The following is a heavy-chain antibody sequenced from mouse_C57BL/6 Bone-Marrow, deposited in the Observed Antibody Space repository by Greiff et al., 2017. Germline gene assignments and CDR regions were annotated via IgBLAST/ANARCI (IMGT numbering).Heavy chain of an antibody. J-gene: IGHJ2*01. CDR1: GYTFTSYW. Sequence: QVQLQQPGAELVKPGASVKMSCKASGYTFTSYWITWVKQRPGQGLEWIGDISPGSGSTNYNEKFKSKATLTVDTSSSTAYMQLSSLTSEDSAVYYCARGKIGGVREGYWGQGTTLTVSS. V-gene: IGHV1-55*01. CDR3: ARGKIGGVREGY. D-gene: IGHD1-1*02. CDR2: ISPGSGST.